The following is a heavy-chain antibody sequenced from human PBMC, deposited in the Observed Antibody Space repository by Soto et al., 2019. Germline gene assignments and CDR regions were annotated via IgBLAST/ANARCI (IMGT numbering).Heavy chain of an antibody. CDR1: GGSISSSNW. V-gene: IGHV4-4*02. D-gene: IGHD3-22*01. CDR2: IYHSGST. CDR3: ASTHYYDSSGYGNWFDP. Sequence: QVQLQESGPGLVKPSGTLSLTCAVSGGSISSSNWWSWVRQPPGKGLEWIGEIYHSGSTNYNPSLQSRVTISVDKSTNQFSRKLSSVTAADTAVYYGASTHYYDSSGYGNWFDPWGQGTLVTVSS. J-gene: IGHJ5*02.